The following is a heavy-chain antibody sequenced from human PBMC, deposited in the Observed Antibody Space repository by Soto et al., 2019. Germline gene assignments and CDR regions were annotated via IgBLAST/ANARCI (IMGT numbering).Heavy chain of an antibody. CDR1: GASIAGSSY. CDR2: FSLSGTT. J-gene: IGHJ4*02. D-gene: IGHD2-8*02. V-gene: IGHV4-4*07. CDR3: ARGMTPPGAPAWYYFDS. Sequence: SAPLSITCSVSGASIAGSSYWSWIRQPAGKGLEWIGRFSLSGTTNYSPSLRSRVTMSADVSKNQFSLRLTSVTAADTALYYCARGMTPPGAPAWYYFDSWGQGTLVTVSS.